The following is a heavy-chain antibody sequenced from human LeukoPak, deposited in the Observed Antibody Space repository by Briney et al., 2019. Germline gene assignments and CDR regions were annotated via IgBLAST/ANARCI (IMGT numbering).Heavy chain of an antibody. CDR3: ARGGTGSGSYYNVGWFDP. Sequence: SETLSLTCAVSGGSISSSNWWSWVRQPPGKGLEWIGEIYHSGSTNYNPSLKSRVTISVDKSKNQFSLKLSSVTAADTAVYYCARGGTGSGSYYNVGWFDPWGQGTLVTVSS. J-gene: IGHJ5*02. V-gene: IGHV4-4*02. CDR1: GGSISSSNW. D-gene: IGHD3-10*01. CDR2: IYHSGST.